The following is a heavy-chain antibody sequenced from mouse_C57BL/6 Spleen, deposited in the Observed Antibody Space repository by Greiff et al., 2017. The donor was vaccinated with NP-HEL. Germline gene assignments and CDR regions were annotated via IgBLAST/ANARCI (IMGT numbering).Heavy chain of an antibody. CDR1: GYTFTSYW. CDR2: IDPSGSNT. CDR3: GRLGYYAMDY. D-gene: IGHD4-1*01. V-gene: IGHV1-59*01. J-gene: IGHJ4*01. Sequence: QVQLQQPGAELVRPGTSVKLSCKASGYTFTSYWMHWVKQRPGQGLEWIGVIDPSGSNTNYNQKFKGKATLTVDTSSSTAYMQLSSLTAEDSAVYDCGRLGYYAMDYWGQGTSVTVSS.